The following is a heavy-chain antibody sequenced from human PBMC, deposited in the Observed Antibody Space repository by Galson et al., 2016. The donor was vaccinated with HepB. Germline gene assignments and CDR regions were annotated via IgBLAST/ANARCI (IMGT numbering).Heavy chain of an antibody. D-gene: IGHD4-17*01. CDR1: GFTFSSYA. CDR3: VKSDGRGYGDNRIGYYFDY. Sequence: SLRLSCAASGFTFSSYAMHWVRQAPGKGLEYVSGISSNGGSTYDAGFVNNRFIISRDNAKKTMSLQMNSLTFEDTAVYYCVKSDGRGYGDNRIGYYFDYWGQGVLVTVSS. CDR2: ISSNGGST. V-gene: IGHV3-64D*06. J-gene: IGHJ4*02.